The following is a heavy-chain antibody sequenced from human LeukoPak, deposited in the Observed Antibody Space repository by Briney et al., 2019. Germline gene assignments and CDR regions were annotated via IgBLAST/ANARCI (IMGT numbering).Heavy chain of an antibody. V-gene: IGHV4-59*01. J-gene: IGHJ4*02. D-gene: IGHD3-10*01. CDR2: KDYSGST. CDR3: ARGVWFGELLEGDYFDY. Sequence: SETLSLTCTVSGGSLSRYYWSWIRQPPGKGLEWIGYKDYSGSTNYNRSLKSRVTISVDTSKNQFSLKLSSVTAADTAVYYCARGVWFGELLEGDYFDYWGQGTLVTVSS. CDR1: GGSLSRYY.